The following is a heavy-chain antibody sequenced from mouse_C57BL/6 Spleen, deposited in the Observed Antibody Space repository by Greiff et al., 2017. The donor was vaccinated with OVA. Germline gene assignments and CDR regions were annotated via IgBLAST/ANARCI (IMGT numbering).Heavy chain of an antibody. CDR3: ARAHYYGSSYGFDY. CDR2: INCDGSST. Sequence: EVNVVESEGGLVQPGSSMKLSCTASGFTFSDYYMAWVRQVPEKGLEWVANINCDGSSTYYLDSLKSRFIISRDNAKNILYLQMSSLKSEDTATYYCARAHYYGSSYGFDYWGQGTTLTVSS. D-gene: IGHD1-1*01. V-gene: IGHV5-16*01. J-gene: IGHJ2*01. CDR1: GFTFSDYY.